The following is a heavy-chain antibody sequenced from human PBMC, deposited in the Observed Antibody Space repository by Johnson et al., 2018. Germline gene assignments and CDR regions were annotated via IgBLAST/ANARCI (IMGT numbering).Heavy chain of an antibody. Sequence: EVQLVESGGGLVQPGGSLKLSCAASGFTFSGSAMHWVRQASGKGLEWVGRIRSKANSYATAYAASVKGRFTISRDDSKNTAYLQMNSLKTEDTAVYYCTRTQNVPGGYNPLGAFDIWGQGTMVTVSS. CDR2: IRSKANSYAT. CDR3: TRTQNVPGGYNPLGAFDI. J-gene: IGHJ3*02. D-gene: IGHD5-24*01. V-gene: IGHV3-73*01. CDR1: GFTFSGSA.